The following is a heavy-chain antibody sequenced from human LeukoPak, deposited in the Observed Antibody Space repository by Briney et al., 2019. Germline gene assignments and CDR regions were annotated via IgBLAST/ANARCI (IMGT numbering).Heavy chain of an antibody. CDR1: GFTFSSYA. J-gene: IGHJ4*02. Sequence: GGSLRLSCAASGFTFSSYAMSWVRQAPGKGLEWVSAISGSGGSTYYADSVKGRFTISRDNSKNTLYLQMNSLRAEDTAVYYCAKETKPRITMVRGVTYFDYWGQGTLVTVSS. V-gene: IGHV3-23*01. CDR2: ISGSGGST. CDR3: AKETKPRITMVRGVTYFDY. D-gene: IGHD3-10*01.